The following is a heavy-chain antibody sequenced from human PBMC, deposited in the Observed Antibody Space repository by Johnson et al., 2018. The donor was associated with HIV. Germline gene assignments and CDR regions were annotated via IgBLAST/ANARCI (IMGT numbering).Heavy chain of an antibody. CDR1: GFTFSSYG. V-gene: IGHV3-30*02. J-gene: IGHJ3*02. D-gene: IGHD1-26*01. CDR3: AREASGSLDAFDI. Sequence: QVQLVESGGGVVQPGGSLRLSCAASGFTFSSYGMHWVRQAPGKGLEWVAFIRYDGSNKYYADSVKGRFTISRDNSKNTLYLPMGSLRAEDMAVYYCAREASGSLDAFDIWGQGTMVTVSS. CDR2: IRYDGSNK.